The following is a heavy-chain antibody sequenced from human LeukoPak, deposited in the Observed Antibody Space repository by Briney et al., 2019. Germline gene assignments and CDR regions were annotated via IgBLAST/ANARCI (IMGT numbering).Heavy chain of an antibody. CDR1: GASISSFY. Sequence: PSETLSLTCTVSGASISSFYWSWIRQPPGKGLEWIGYAYYTGSTNYNPSLKSRVTISLDTSKNQFSLRLSSVTAADTAVYYCARPRYTSGWYAFDIWGQGTMVTVSS. J-gene: IGHJ3*02. D-gene: IGHD6-13*01. V-gene: IGHV4-59*08. CDR2: AYYTGST. CDR3: ARPRYTSGWYAFDI.